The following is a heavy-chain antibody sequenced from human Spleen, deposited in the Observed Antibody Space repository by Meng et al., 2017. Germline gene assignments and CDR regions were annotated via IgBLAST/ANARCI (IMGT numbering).Heavy chain of an antibody. V-gene: IGHV1-2*06. D-gene: IGHD4-11*01. CDR3: ARGPTTMAHDFDY. Sequence: QVQVVQSGAEVKKPWASVKVSCKASGYTFPDYYLHWVRRAPGQGLERMGRINPKSGDTHYAQKFQGRVTMTGDTSISTAYMELSGLRSDDTAMYYCARGPTTMAHDFDYWGQGTLVTVSS. CDR1: GYTFPDYY. CDR2: INPKSGDT. J-gene: IGHJ4*02.